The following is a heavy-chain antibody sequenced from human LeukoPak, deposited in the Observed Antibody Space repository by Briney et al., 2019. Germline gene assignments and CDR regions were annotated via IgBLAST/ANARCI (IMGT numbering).Heavy chain of an antibody. Sequence: PSETLSLTCAVYGGSFSGYSWSWIRQPPGRGLEYIGEINHSGSTNYNPSLKSRVTLSLDTSKNQFSLKLSSVTAADTGVYYCAGGIYRFDPWGQGTLVTVSS. D-gene: IGHD2-2*02. CDR2: INHSGST. V-gene: IGHV4-34*01. CDR1: GGSFSGYS. J-gene: IGHJ5*02. CDR3: AGGIYRFDP.